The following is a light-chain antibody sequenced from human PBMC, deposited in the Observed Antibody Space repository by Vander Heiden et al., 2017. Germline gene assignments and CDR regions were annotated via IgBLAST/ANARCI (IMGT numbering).Light chain of an antibody. CDR1: ESIRTY. J-gene: IGKJ3*01. Sequence: ILLTQSPATLSVSPGERATLPCRASESIRTYLAWYQQNAGQAPRLLISDASTRAPGVAARFSGNGSGTEFTLTISSLQSQDFALYYCQQYHHWPPSFGPGTTVDTK. V-gene: IGKV3-15*01. CDR3: QQYHHWPPS. CDR2: DAS.